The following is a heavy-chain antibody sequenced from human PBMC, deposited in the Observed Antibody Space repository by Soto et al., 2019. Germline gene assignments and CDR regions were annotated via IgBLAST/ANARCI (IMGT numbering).Heavy chain of an antibody. D-gene: IGHD6-19*01. CDR2: IIPIFGTA. V-gene: IGHV1-69*06. CDR3: AREGVAAPGALDY. J-gene: IGHJ4*02. Sequence: GASVKVSCKASGGTFSSYAISWVRQAPGQGLEWMGGIIPIFGTANYAQKFQGRVTITADKSTSTAYMELSSLRSEDTAVYYCAREGVAAPGALDYWGQGTLVTVSS. CDR1: GGTFSSYA.